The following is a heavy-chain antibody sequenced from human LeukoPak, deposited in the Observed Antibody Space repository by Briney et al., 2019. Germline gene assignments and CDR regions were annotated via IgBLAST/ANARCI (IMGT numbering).Heavy chain of an antibody. Sequence: GGSLRLSCAASGFTFSSYAMSWVRQAPGKGLEWVSAISGSGGSTYYADSVKGRFTISRDNSKNTLYLQMNSLRAEDTAVYYCANLYCGGDCYPDYWGQGTLVTVSS. CDR1: GFTFSSYA. CDR3: ANLYCGGDCYPDY. J-gene: IGHJ4*02. V-gene: IGHV3-23*01. CDR2: ISGSGGST. D-gene: IGHD2-21*02.